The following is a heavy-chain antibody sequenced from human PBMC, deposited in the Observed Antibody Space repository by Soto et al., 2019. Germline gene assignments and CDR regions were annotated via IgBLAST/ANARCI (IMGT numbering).Heavy chain of an antibody. CDR3: ARDRSWYFDY. J-gene: IGHJ4*02. V-gene: IGHV1-46*01. CDR2: INPSGGST. Sequence: ASVKLSCTASGYTFTSYYMHWVRQAPGQGLEWMGIINPSGGSTSYAQKFQGRVTMTRDTSTSTVYMELSSLRSEDTAVYYCARDRSWYFDYWGQGTLVSVPQ. D-gene: IGHD6-13*01. CDR1: GYTFTSYY.